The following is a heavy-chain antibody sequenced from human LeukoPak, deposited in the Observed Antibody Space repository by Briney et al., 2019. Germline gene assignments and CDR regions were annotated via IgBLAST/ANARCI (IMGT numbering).Heavy chain of an antibody. CDR1: GFTFNSYA. CDR2: VSYDGSNK. V-gene: IGHV3-30-3*01. J-gene: IGHJ4*02. CDR3: ARGGSSWSFDY. D-gene: IGHD6-13*01. Sequence: PGGSLRLSCAASGFTFNSYAMHWVRQAPGKGLEWVAIVSYDGSNKYSADSVKGRFTISRDNSKNTLLLQMNSPRPDDTAVYYCARGGSSWSFDYWGQGTLVTVSS.